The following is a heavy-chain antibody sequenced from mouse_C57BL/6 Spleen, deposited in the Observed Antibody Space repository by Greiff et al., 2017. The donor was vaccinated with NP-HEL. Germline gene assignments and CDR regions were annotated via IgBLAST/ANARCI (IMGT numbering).Heavy chain of an antibody. J-gene: IGHJ1*03. CDR3: ARDYYGSSSHWYFDV. CDR2: ISSGGSYT. D-gene: IGHD1-1*01. CDR1: GFTFSSYG. V-gene: IGHV5-6*01. Sequence: EVQLVESGGDLVKPGGSLKLSCAASGFTFSSYGMSWVRQTPDKRLEWVATISSGGSYTYYPDSVKGRFTISRDNAKNTLYLQMSSLKSEDTAMYYCARDYYGSSSHWYFDVWGTGTTVTVSS.